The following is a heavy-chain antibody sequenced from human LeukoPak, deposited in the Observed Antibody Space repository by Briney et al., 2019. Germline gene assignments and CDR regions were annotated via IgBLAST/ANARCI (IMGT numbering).Heavy chain of an antibody. Sequence: SVTVSFKSSVGTFISYAISWVRQAPGQGLEWMGGIIPIFGTANYAQKFQGRVTITADESTSTAYMELSSLRSEDTAVYYCARDYYESSGYGNLDYWGQGTLVTVSS. CDR1: VGTFISYA. CDR2: IIPIFGTA. D-gene: IGHD3-22*01. V-gene: IGHV1-69*13. J-gene: IGHJ4*02. CDR3: ARDYYESSGYGNLDY.